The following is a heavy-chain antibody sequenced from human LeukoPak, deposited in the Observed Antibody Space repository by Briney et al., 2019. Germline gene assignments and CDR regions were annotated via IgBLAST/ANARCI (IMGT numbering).Heavy chain of an antibody. Sequence: ASVKVSCKASGYTFTSYGISWVRQAPGQGLEWMGWISAYNGNTNHAQKLQGRVTMTTDTSTGTAYMELRSLRSDDTAVYYCAREVSSGWYSGNDYWGQGTLVTVSS. V-gene: IGHV1-18*01. J-gene: IGHJ4*02. D-gene: IGHD6-19*01. CDR3: AREVSSGWYSGNDY. CDR1: GYTFTSYG. CDR2: ISAYNGNT.